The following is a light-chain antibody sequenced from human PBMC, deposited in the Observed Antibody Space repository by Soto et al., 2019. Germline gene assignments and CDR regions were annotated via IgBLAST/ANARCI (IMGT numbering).Light chain of an antibody. CDR3: QQYNNYWT. V-gene: IGKV1D-13*01. CDR1: QAVPNN. J-gene: IGKJ1*01. CDR2: DAS. Sequence: IHLTQSPSFLSASVGDRVSITCRPSQAVPNNMAWYQQKPGKAPKLLIYDASSLESGVPSRFSGSGSATEFTLTISSMQPDDFATYYCQQYNNYWTFCQGTKVDI.